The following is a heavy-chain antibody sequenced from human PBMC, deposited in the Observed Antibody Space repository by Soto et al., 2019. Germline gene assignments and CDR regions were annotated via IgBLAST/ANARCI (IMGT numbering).Heavy chain of an antibody. Sequence: SLRLSCAASGFTFSSYAMSWVRQAPGKGLEWVSAISGSGGSTYYADSVKGRFTISRDNSKNTLYLQMNSLRAEDTAVYYCANVDTAMDPYYYYGMDVWGQGTTVTVSS. CDR3: ANVDTAMDPYYYYGMDV. CDR1: GFTFSSYA. V-gene: IGHV3-23*01. J-gene: IGHJ6*02. D-gene: IGHD5-18*01. CDR2: ISGSGGST.